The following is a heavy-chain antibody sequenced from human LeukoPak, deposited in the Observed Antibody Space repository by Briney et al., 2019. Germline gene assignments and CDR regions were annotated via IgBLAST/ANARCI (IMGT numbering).Heavy chain of an antibody. V-gene: IGHV4-39*01. CDR2: IYYSGST. CDR1: GGSISISTYY. J-gene: IGHJ4*02. Sequence: SETLSLTCTVSGGSISISTYYWGWIRQPPGKGLEWIGSIYYSGSTSYNPSLKSRVTMSVDTSKNPFSLKLDSVTAADTAVYYCARNASDSGTSYFDYWGQGTLVTVSS. CDR3: ARNASDSGTSYFDY. D-gene: IGHD1-26*01.